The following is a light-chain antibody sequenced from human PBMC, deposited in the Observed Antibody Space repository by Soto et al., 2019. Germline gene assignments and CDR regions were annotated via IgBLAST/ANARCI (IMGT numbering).Light chain of an antibody. CDR3: EHYNNWPL. Sequence: EIVMTQSPATLSVSPGERATLSCRSSQRVSSNLAWYQQKPGHAPRLLIYGASTRATGIPVRLRVSESGTEFTLTIRSLQSEDFAVDYCEHYNNWPLFGQGTKVDIK. CDR2: GAS. J-gene: IGKJ1*01. V-gene: IGKV3-15*01. CDR1: QRVSSN.